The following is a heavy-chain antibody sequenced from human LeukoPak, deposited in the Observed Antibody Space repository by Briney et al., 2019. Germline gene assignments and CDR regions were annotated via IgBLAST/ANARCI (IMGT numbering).Heavy chain of an antibody. V-gene: IGHV1-46*01. CDR3: ARVLGGLAFRTFDY. J-gene: IGHJ4*02. D-gene: IGHD3-16*01. Sequence: ASVKVSCKASGYSFTSYFMHWVRQAPGQGLEWMGIINPSGGSTIYAQKFQGRVTMTRDTSTSTVYMELSSLRSEDTAVYYCARVLGGLAFRTFDYWGQGTLVTVSS. CDR1: GYSFTSYF. CDR2: INPSGGST.